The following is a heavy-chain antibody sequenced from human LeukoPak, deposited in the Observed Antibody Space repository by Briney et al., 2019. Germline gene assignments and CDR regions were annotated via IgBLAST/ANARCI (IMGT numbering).Heavy chain of an antibody. CDR3: ARGRAVAGKGGADYFDY. J-gene: IGHJ4*02. Sequence: SQTLSLTCAISGDSVSSNSAAWNWIRQSPSRGLEWLGRTYYRSKWYNDYAVSVKSRITINPDTSKNQFPLQLNSVTPEDTAVYYCARGRAVAGKGGADYFDYWGQGTLVTVSS. CDR1: GDSVSSNSAA. V-gene: IGHV6-1*01. CDR2: TYYRSKWYN. D-gene: IGHD6-19*01.